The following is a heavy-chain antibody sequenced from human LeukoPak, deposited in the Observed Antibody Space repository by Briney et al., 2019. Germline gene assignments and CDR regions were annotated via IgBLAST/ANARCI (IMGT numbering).Heavy chain of an antibody. CDR2: ISGSGGST. J-gene: IGHJ4*02. V-gene: IGHV3-23*01. CDR1: GFTFSSYA. CDR3: ARAGLDTAMVSLYFDY. Sequence: GGSLRLSCAASGFTFSSYAMSWVRQAPGKGLEWVSAISGSGGSTYYADSVKGRFTISRDNSKNTLYLQMNSLRAEDTAVYYCARAGLDTAMVSLYFDYWGQGTLVTVSS. D-gene: IGHD5-18*01.